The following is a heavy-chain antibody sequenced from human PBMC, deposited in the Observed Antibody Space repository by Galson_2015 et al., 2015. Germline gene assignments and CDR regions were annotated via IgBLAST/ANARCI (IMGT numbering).Heavy chain of an antibody. J-gene: IGHJ6*02. V-gene: IGHV1-3*01. Sequence: SVKVSCKASGYTFTSYPIHWVRHAPGQRLEWMGWIHAASGNTKYSEKFQARVTFIRDRSASSAYMELSSLKSEDTAVYYCARRAPYCTATGCSGYGMDVWGQGTTVTVSS. CDR3: ARRAPYCTATGCSGYGMDV. CDR2: IHAASGNT. CDR1: GYTFTSYP. D-gene: IGHD2-8*02.